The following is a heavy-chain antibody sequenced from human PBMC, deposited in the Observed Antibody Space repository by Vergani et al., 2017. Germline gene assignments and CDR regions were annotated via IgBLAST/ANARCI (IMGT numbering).Heavy chain of an antibody. Sequence: QVQLVESGGGVVQPGRSLRLSCAASGFRFGSYAMHWVRQAPGKGLEWVAAVWYDESKEYYADSVKGRFAISRDNSKNTMYLQMDRLTTDDTAVYFCARDGTDIFVSSSDYSHLLYYWGQGILVTVSS. CDR3: ARDGTDIFVSSSDYSHLLYY. J-gene: IGHJ4*02. D-gene: IGHD3-22*01. CDR2: VWYDESKE. CDR1: GFRFGSYA. V-gene: IGHV3-33*01.